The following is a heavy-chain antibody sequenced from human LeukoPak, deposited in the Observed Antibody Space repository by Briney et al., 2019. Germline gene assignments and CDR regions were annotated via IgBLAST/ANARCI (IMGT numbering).Heavy chain of an antibody. CDR1: GGSISSYY. V-gene: IGHV4-59*01. Sequence: SETLSLTCTVSGGSISSYYWSWIRQPPGKGLEWIGYIYYSGSTNYNPSLKSRVTISVDTSKNQFSLKLSSVTAADTAVYYCARGLRYGGVDYWGQGTLVTVSS. CDR3: ARGLRYGGVDY. J-gene: IGHJ4*02. CDR2: IYYSGST. D-gene: IGHD4-17*01.